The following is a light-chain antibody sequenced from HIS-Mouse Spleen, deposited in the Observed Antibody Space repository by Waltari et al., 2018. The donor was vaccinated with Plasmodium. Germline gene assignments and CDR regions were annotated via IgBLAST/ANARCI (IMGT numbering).Light chain of an antibody. Sequence: QSALTQPRSVSGSPGQSVTISCTGTSSDVGGYNYVSWYQQHPGKAPKLMIYDDSKRPPWVPDRFSGSKSGNTSSLTISGLQAEDEADYYCCSYAGSYTWVFGGGTKLTVL. CDR3: CSYAGSYTWV. CDR1: SSDVGGYNY. CDR2: DDS. V-gene: IGLV2-11*01. J-gene: IGLJ3*02.